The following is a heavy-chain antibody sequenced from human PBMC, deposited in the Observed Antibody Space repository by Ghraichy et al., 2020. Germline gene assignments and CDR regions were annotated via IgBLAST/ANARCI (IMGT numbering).Heavy chain of an antibody. CDR3: ARERITIFGVLIIEDHKYFDN. V-gene: IGHV4-39*02. CDR1: GGSISSSSYY. CDR2: IYHSGST. Sequence: SETLSLTCTVSGGSISSSSYYWGWIRQPPGKGLEWIGNIYHSGSTYYNPSLTSRVTISVDTSKNQFSLRLSSVTAADTAVYYCARERITIFGVLIIEDHKYFDNWRQGTLVTVSS. J-gene: IGHJ4*02. D-gene: IGHD3-3*01.